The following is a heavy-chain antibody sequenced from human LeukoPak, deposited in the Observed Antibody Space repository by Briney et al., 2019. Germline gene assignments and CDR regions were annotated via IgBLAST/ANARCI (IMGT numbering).Heavy chain of an antibody. CDR1: GCSFDDYG. D-gene: IGHD3-10*01. CDR3: VRHGGYGSGTYYFDN. Sequence: PGGSLRLSCAASGCSFDDYGLSWVRQAPGKGLEWVSGINWNGGKTDYADSVKGRFTISRDNAKNSLYLQMNRLRAEDTALYYCVRHGGYGSGTYYFDNWGQGTLVTVSS. V-gene: IGHV3-20*04. CDR2: INWNGGKT. J-gene: IGHJ4*02.